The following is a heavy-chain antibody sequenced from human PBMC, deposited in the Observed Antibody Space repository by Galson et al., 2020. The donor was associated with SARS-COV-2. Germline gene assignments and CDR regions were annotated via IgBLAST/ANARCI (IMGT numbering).Heavy chain of an antibody. D-gene: IGHD7-27*01. Sequence: ALHGESLKISCAASGFTFSSYWMHWVRQAPGQGLVWVSRIYSEGSSPSYADSVKGRFTISGDNAKNTLYLQMNSLRAEDTAVYYCARGDMGNDYFDYWGQGTLVTVSS. V-gene: IGHV3-74*01. CDR2: IYSEGSSP. CDR1: GFTFSSYW. J-gene: IGHJ4*02. CDR3: ARGDMGNDYFDY.